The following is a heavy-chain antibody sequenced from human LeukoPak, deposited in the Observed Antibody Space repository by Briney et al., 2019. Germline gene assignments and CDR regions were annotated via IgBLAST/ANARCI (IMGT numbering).Heavy chain of an antibody. V-gene: IGHV4-39*01. Sequence: SETLSLTCTVSGGSISSSNYYWVWIRQPSGKGLEWIGSIFYSGNTYYKPSLKSRVTISVDTSRNLFSLKVSSVTAADTAVYYCARRSIIMRSFDYWGQGTLVTVSS. CDR2: IFYSGNT. CDR3: ARRSIIMRSFDY. J-gene: IGHJ4*02. D-gene: IGHD3-16*01. CDR1: GGSISSSNYY.